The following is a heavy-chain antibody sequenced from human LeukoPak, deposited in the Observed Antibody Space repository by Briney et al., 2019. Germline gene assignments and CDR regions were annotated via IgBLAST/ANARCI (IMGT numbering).Heavy chain of an antibody. CDR2: IRYDGSNK. CDR3: AKAPGDDSSGYYDY. J-gene: IGHJ4*02. V-gene: IGHV3-30*02. D-gene: IGHD3-22*01. Sequence: GGSLRLSCAASGFTFSSYGMHWVRQAPGKGLEWVAFIRYDGSNKYYADSVKGRFTISRDNSKNTLYLQMNSLRAEDTAVYYCAKAPGDDSSGYYDYWGQGTLVTVSS. CDR1: GFTFSSYG.